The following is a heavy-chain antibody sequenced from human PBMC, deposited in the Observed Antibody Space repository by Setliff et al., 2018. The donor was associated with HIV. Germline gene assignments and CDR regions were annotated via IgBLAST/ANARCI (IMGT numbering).Heavy chain of an antibody. Sequence: SETLSLTCSVSSYSISSGYYWGWIRQPPGKGLEWIGNIYQSGSTFYNPSLRSRVTMSVDTSKSQFSLKLNSVTAADTAVYYCAREQFGGSYKSKVDYWGQGTRVTVSS. V-gene: IGHV4-38-2*02. CDR2: IYQSGST. CDR1: SYSISSGYY. D-gene: IGHD1-26*01. J-gene: IGHJ4*02. CDR3: AREQFGGSYKSKVDY.